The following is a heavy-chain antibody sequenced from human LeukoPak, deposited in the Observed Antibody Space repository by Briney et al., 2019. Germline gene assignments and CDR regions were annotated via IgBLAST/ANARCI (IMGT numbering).Heavy chain of an antibody. CDR3: ARDAASGNNWFDP. V-gene: IGHV3-48*01. CDR1: GFTFSSYS. D-gene: IGHD3-3*01. Sequence: TGGSLRLSCAASGFTFSSYSMNWVRQAPGKGLEWVSYISSSSSTIYYADSVKGRFTISRDNARNSLYLQMNSLSTEDTALYYCARDAASGNNWFDPWGQGTLVTVSS. CDR2: ISSSSSTI. J-gene: IGHJ5*02.